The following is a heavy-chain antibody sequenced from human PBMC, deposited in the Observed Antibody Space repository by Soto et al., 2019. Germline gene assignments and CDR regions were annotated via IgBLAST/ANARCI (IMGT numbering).Heavy chain of an antibody. V-gene: IGHV1-69*13. CDR3: ARVGNSAVAGEFDY. CDR2: IIPIFGTA. CDR1: GGTFSSYA. Sequence: VKVSCKASGGTFSSYAISWVRQAPGQGLEWMGGIIPIFGTANYAQKFQGRVTITADESTSTAYMELSSLRSEDTAVYYCARVGNSAVAGEFDYWGQGTLVTVSS. D-gene: IGHD6-19*01. J-gene: IGHJ4*02.